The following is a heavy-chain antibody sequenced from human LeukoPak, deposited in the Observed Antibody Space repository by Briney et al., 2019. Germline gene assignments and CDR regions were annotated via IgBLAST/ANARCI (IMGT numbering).Heavy chain of an antibody. CDR1: GGSISNYD. CDR2: IYSSGST. D-gene: IGHD3-10*01. Sequence: SETLSLTCTVSGGSISNYDWSWIWQPVGKGLEWIGRIYSSGSTDYNPSLKSRVTMSIDTSKNQFSLKLASVTAADTAVYYCARRESGSNAFHIWGPGTMVTVSS. CDR3: ARRESGSNAFHI. J-gene: IGHJ3*02. V-gene: IGHV4-4*07.